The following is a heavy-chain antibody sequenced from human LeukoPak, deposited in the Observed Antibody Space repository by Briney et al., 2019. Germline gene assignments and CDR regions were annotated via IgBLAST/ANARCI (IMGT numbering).Heavy chain of an antibody. Sequence: SETLSLTCTVSGGSISSYYWSWIRQPAGKGLEWIGRIYTSGSTNYNPSLKSRVTMSVDTSKNQFSLKLSSVTAADTAVYYCAREGASMVRGVISRTPGRDWGQGTLVTVSS. D-gene: IGHD3-10*01. V-gene: IGHV4-4*07. J-gene: IGHJ4*02. CDR2: IYTSGST. CDR3: AREGASMVRGVISRTPGRD. CDR1: GGSISSYY.